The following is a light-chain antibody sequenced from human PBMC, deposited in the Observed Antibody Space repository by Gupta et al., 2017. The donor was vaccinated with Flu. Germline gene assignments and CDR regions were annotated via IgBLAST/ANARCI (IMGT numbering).Light chain of an antibody. CDR2: LGS. Sequence: DIVMTQSPLSLPVTSGEPASISCRSSQSLLQSNGYNSLDWYLQKPGQSPQLLIYLGSNRASGVPDRFSGSGSGTDFTLKISRVEAEDVGVYYCMQALQGLTFGQGTRLEIK. J-gene: IGKJ5*01. V-gene: IGKV2-28*01. CDR3: MQALQGLT. CDR1: QSLLQSNGYNS.